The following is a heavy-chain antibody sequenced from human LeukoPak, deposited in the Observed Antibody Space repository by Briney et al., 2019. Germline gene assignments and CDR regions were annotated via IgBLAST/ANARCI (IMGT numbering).Heavy chain of an antibody. V-gene: IGHV3-30*02. J-gene: IGHJ6*03. Sequence: GGSLRLSCAASGLTFSNYGVHWVRQAPGKGLEWVEFIRYDGSIKYYADSVKGRFTISRDNSKNTLYLQMSSLRAEDTAVYYCAKDTIKVTTIRRVPHYMDVWGKGTTVTISS. CDR3: AKDTIKVTTIRRVPHYMDV. D-gene: IGHD5-12*01. CDR1: GLTFSNYG. CDR2: IRYDGSIK.